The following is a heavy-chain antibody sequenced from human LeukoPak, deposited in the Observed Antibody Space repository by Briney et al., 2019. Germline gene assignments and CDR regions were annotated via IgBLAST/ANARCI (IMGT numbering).Heavy chain of an antibody. J-gene: IGHJ4*02. CDR2: ISSSSSYI. Sequence: GGSLTLSCAASGFTFSRSWMTWVRQAPGKGLEWVSSISSSSSYIYYADSVKGRFTISRDNAKNSLYLEMNSLRAEHTAVYYCARPYGDYLYYFDYWGQGTLVTVSS. D-gene: IGHD4-17*01. CDR3: ARPYGDYLYYFDY. CDR1: GFTFSRSW. V-gene: IGHV3-21*01.